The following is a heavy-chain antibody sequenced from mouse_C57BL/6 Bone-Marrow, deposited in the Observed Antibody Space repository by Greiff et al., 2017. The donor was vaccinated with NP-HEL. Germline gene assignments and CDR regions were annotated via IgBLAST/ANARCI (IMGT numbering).Heavy chain of an antibody. CDR3: ARQVYVIFDY. CDR2: ISSGGSYT. J-gene: IGHJ2*01. V-gene: IGHV5-6*01. D-gene: IGHD1-1*01. Sequence: VQLKESGGDLVKPGGSLKLSCAASGFTFSSYGMSWVRQTPDKRLEWVATISSGGSYTYYPDSVKGRFTISRDNAKNTLYLQMSSLKSEDTAMYYCARQVYVIFDYWGQGTTLTVSS. CDR1: GFTFSSYG.